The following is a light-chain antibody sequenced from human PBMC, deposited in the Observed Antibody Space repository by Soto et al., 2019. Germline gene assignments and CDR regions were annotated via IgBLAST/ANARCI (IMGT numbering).Light chain of an antibody. CDR2: GAS. V-gene: IGKV3-20*01. CDR3: QQSGSSPFT. Sequence: EIVFTQSPGTLSLSPGDRATLSCRASQSVYSNSLAWYQQKPGQAPRLLIYGASNRATGIPDRFSGSGSGTDFTLTISRLEPEDFAVYYCQQSGSSPFTFGQGTKLEIK. CDR1: QSVYSNS. J-gene: IGKJ2*01.